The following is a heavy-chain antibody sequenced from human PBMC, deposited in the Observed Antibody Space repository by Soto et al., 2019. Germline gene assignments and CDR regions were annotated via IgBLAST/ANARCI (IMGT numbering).Heavy chain of an antibody. CDR3: ARGIRATGTTPDYYYYGMDI. J-gene: IGHJ6*02. CDR2: MNPNGGNT. V-gene: IGHV1-8*01. Sequence: GASVKVSCKASGYTFSSYEINWVRQATGQGLEWMGWMNPNGGNTGYAQTFQGRVTLTRNTSTDTAYMELSSLRSEDTAVYYCARGIRATGTTPDYYYYGMDIWGQGTTVTVSS. CDR1: GYTFSSYE. D-gene: IGHD1-7*01.